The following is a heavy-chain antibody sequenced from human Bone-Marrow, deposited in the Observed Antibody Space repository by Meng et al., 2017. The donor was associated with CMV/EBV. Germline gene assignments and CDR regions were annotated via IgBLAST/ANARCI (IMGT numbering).Heavy chain of an antibody. CDR1: GYTFTGYY. D-gene: IGHD6-13*01. Sequence: ASVKVSCKASGYTFTGYYMHWVRQAPGQGLEWMGWINPNSGGTNYAQKFQGRVTMTRDTSIRTDYMELSRLRSDDTAVYYCARDGIAAAAEYYYYGMDVWGQGPTVTVSS. CDR2: INPNSGGT. V-gene: IGHV1-2*02. CDR3: ARDGIAAAAEYYYYGMDV. J-gene: IGHJ6*02.